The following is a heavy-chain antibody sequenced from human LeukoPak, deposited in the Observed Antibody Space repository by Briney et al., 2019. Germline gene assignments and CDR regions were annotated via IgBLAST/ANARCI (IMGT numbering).Heavy chain of an antibody. V-gene: IGHV1-69*13. D-gene: IGHD4-11*01. Sequence: ASVKVSCKASGGTFSSYAISWARQAPGQGLEWMGGIIPIFGTANYAQKFQGRVTITADEYTSTAYMELSSLRSEDTAVYYCARDSCPYSSNYNYFDCWGQGTLVTVSS. J-gene: IGHJ4*02. CDR3: ARDSCPYSSNYNYFDC. CDR1: GGTFSSYA. CDR2: IIPIFGTA.